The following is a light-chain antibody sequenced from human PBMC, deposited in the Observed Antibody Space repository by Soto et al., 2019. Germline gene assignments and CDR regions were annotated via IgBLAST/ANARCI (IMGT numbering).Light chain of an antibody. CDR1: QSVSSY. Sequence: EIVLTQSPATLSLSPGERTTLSCRASQSVSSYVAWYQQKPGQAPRLLIYDASNRATGIPARFSGSGSGTDFTHTISSLEPQDFAVYYCQQRSKWPKTFGQGTKVGIK. V-gene: IGKV3-11*01. J-gene: IGKJ1*01. CDR2: DAS. CDR3: QQRSKWPKT.